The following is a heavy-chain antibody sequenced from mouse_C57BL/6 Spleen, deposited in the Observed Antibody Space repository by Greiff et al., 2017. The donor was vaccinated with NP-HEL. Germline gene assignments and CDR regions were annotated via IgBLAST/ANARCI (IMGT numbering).Heavy chain of an antibody. CDR3: TRITTDY. CDR1: GYTFTSYW. CDR2: IDPETGGT. D-gene: IGHD1-1*01. Sequence: QVQLQQPGAELVKPGASVKMSCKASGYTFTSYWITWVKQRPGQGLEWIGDIDPETGGTAYNQKFKGKAILTADKSSSTAYMELRSLTSEDSAVYYCTRITTDYWGQGTTLTVSS. J-gene: IGHJ2*01. V-gene: IGHV1-55*01.